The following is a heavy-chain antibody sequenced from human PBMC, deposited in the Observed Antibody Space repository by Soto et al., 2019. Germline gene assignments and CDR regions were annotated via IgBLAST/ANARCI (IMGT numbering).Heavy chain of an antibody. CDR1: GFTFSSYA. CDR3: AISGYRSGWYGYFQH. D-gene: IGHD6-19*01. V-gene: IGHV3-23*01. J-gene: IGHJ1*01. CDR2: ISGSGGST. Sequence: EVQLLESGGGLVQPGGSLRLSCAASGFTFSSYAMSWVRQAPGKGLEWVSAISGSGGSTYYADSVKGRFTISRDNSKNPLYLQMNSLRAEDTAVYYCAISGYRSGWYGYFQHWGQGTLVTVSA.